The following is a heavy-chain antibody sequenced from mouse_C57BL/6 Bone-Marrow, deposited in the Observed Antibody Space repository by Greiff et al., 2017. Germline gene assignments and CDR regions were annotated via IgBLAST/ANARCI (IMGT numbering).Heavy chain of an antibody. D-gene: IGHD2-5*01. CDR1: GYTFTSYW. CDR3: ARPYYSNYGYFDV. J-gene: IGHJ1*03. Sequence: QVQLKQPGAELVKPGASVKMSCKASGYTFTSYWITWVKQRPGQGLEWIGDIYPGSGSTNYNEKFKSKATLTVDTSSSTAYMQLSSLTSSDSAVYYCARPYYSNYGYFDVWGTGTTVTVSS. V-gene: IGHV1-55*01. CDR2: IYPGSGST.